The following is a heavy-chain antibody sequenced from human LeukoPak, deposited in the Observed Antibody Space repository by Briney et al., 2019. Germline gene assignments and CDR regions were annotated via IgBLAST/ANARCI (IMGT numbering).Heavy chain of an antibody. D-gene: IGHD6-19*01. CDR1: GLSFSSYS. V-gene: IGHV3-21*01. J-gene: IGHJ6*03. CDR3: ARDEGSDYYYYYMDV. Sequence: GGSLRLSCAASGLSFSSYSMNWVRQAPGKGLELVSSISSACGCLHYADSLKGRFTISRDNSKNSLYLQMNSLRVEDTAIYYCARDEGSDYYYYYMDVWGKGTTVTVSS. CDR2: ISSACGCL.